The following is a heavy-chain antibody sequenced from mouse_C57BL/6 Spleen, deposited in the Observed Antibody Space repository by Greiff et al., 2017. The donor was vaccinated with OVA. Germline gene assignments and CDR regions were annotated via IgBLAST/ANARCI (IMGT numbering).Heavy chain of an antibody. Sequence: EESGPGLVKPSQSLSLTCSVTGYSITSGYYWNWIRQFPGNKLEWMGYISYDGSNNYNPSLKNRISITRDTSKNQFFLKLNSVTTEDTATYYCAHITTVVASNAMDYWGQGTSVTVSS. V-gene: IGHV3-6*01. CDR2: ISYDGSN. D-gene: IGHD1-1*01. CDR1: GYSITSGYY. J-gene: IGHJ4*01. CDR3: AHITTVVASNAMDY.